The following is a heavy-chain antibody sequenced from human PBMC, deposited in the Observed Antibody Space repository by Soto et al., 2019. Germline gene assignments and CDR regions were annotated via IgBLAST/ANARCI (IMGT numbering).Heavy chain of an antibody. CDR1: GFTFSSYW. J-gene: IGHJ6*02. CDR3: VRDGSGRNLQSLSYYYGMDV. CDR2: IKQDGSEK. Sequence: EVQLVESGGGLVQPGGSLRLSCAASGFTFSSYWMSWVRQAPGKGLEWVANIKQDGSEKYFVDSVKGRFTISRDNVKNSLYLQMDSLRAEDTAMYYCVRDGSGRNLQSLSYYYGMDVWGQGTTVTVSS. V-gene: IGHV3-7*01. D-gene: IGHD3-10*01.